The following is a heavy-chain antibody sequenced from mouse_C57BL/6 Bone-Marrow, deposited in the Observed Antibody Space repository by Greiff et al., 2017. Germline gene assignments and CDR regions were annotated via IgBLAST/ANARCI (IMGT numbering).Heavy chain of an antibody. Sequence: EVQLQESGPELVKPGASVKMSCKASGYTFTDYNMHWVKQSHGKSLEWIGYINPNNGGTSYNQKFKGKATLTVNKSSSTAYMELRSLTSEDSAVYYCARGGYYGPFAYWGQGTLVTVSA. CDR1: GYTFTDYN. CDR3: ARGGYYGPFAY. V-gene: IGHV1-22*01. D-gene: IGHD1-2*01. J-gene: IGHJ3*01. CDR2: INPNNGGT.